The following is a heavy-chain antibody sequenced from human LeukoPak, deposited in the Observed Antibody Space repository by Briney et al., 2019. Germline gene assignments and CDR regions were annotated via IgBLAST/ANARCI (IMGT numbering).Heavy chain of an antibody. D-gene: IGHD3-10*01. V-gene: IGHV3-23*01. CDR2: ISGSGGST. CDR3: ATGGSQDYYGSGSPHDY. CDR1: GFTFSSYG. Sequence: GGSLRLSCAASGFTFSSYGMSWVRQAPGKGLEWVSAISGSGGSTYYADSVKGRFTISRDNSKNTLYLQMNSLRAEDTAVYYCATGGSQDYYGSGSPHDYWGQGTLVTVSS. J-gene: IGHJ4*02.